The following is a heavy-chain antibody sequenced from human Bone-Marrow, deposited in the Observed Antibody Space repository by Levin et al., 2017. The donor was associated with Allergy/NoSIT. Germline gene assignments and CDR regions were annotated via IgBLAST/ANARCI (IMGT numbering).Heavy chain of an antibody. V-gene: IGHV3-21*01. J-gene: IGHJ6*02. D-gene: IGHD2-2*01. CDR2: ISSSSSYM. Sequence: LSLTCAASGFTFSNYPMNWVRQAPGKGLEWVSCISSSSSYMYDSVFLFCLFTISRDNAKNSLYLQMNSLRAEDTAVYYCAREVVLDQLLRQYYYYYSPMDVWRQGTTVTVSS. CDR3: AREVVLDQLLRQYYYYYSPMDV. CDR1: GFTFSNYP.